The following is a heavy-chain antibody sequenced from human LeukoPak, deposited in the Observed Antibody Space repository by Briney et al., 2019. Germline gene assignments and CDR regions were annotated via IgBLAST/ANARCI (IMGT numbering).Heavy chain of an antibody. CDR1: GGSISRSSYY. D-gene: IGHD2-2*01. CDR3: ARDGGSPGYCSSTSCRYYGMDV. V-gene: IGHV4-39*07. J-gene: IGHJ6*02. CDR2: TYYSESP. Sequence: SETLSLTCNVSGGSISRSSYYWGWIRQPPGKGLEWIGSTYYSESPYYNPSLKSRVTISVDTSKNQFSLKLSSVTAADTAVYYCARDGGSPGYCSSTSCRYYGMDVWGQGTTVTVSS.